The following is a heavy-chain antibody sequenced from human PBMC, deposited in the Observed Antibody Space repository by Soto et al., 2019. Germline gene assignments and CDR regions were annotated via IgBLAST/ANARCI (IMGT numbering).Heavy chain of an antibody. CDR2: ISAYNGNT. V-gene: IGHV1-18*01. Sequence: QVQLVQSGAEVKKPGASVKVSCKASGYTFTSYGISWVRQAPGQGLEWMGWISAYNGNTNYAQKLQGRGTMSTDTSTKTDYMELRRLRSDDTAVYYCARDDYYDSSGYYVYWGQGTLVTVSS. CDR3: ARDDYYDSSGYYVY. D-gene: IGHD3-22*01. J-gene: IGHJ4*02. CDR1: GYTFTSYG.